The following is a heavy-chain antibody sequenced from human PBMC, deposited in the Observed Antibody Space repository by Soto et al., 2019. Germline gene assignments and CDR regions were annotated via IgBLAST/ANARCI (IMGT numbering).Heavy chain of an antibody. CDR2: IYHSGST. CDR1: GGSISSGGYS. V-gene: IGHV4-30-2*01. J-gene: IGHJ4*02. CDR3: AAGGGLPRYY. D-gene: IGHD5-12*01. Sequence: QLQLQESGSGLVKPSQTLSLTCAVSGGSISSGGYSWSWIRQPPGKGLEWIGYIYHSGSTYYNPSLKSRVTISVDRSKTQFSLKLSSVTAAAPAVYYCAAGGGLPRYYWGQGTLVTVSS.